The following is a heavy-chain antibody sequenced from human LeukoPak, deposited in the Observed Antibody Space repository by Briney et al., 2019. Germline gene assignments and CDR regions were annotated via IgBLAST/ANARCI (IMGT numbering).Heavy chain of an antibody. CDR2: ISYDGSNK. CDR3: AKEGWDSGYVHTADAPDAFDI. J-gene: IGHJ3*02. V-gene: IGHV3-30*18. CDR1: GFTFSSYG. D-gene: IGHD5-12*01. Sequence: GGSLRLSCAASGFTFSSYGMHWVRQAPGKGLEWVAVISYDGSNKYYADSVKGRFTISRDNSKNTLYLQMNSLRAEDTAVYYCAKEGWDSGYVHTADAPDAFDIWGQGTMVTVSS.